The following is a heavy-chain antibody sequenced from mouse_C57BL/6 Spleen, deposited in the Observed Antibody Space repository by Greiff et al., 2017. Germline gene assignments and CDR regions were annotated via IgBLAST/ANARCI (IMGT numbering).Heavy chain of an antibody. CDR1: GYTFTSYW. D-gene: IGHD3-2*02. J-gene: IGHJ3*01. V-gene: IGHV1-55*01. CDR3: ARSGTAHATIQFAY. Sequence: QVQLQQPGAELVKPGASVKMSCKASGYTFTSYWITWVKQRPGQGLEWIGDIYPGSGSTNYNEKFKSKATLTVDTSSSTAYMQLSSLTSEGSAVYYCARSGTAHATIQFAYWGQGTLVTVSA. CDR2: IYPGSGST.